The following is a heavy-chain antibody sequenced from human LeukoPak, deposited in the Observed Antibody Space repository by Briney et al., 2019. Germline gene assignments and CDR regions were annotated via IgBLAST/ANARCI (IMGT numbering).Heavy chain of an antibody. CDR2: INHSGST. J-gene: IGHJ4*02. V-gene: IGHV4-34*01. CDR3: ARRGRFSPGGLEGYFDY. Sequence: SETLSLTCAVYGGSFSGYYWSWIRQPPGKGLEWIGEINHSGSTNYNPSLKSRVTISVDTSKNQFSLKLSSVTAADTAVYYCARRGRFSPGGLEGYFDYWGQGTLVTVSS. D-gene: IGHD3-3*01. CDR1: GGSFSGYY.